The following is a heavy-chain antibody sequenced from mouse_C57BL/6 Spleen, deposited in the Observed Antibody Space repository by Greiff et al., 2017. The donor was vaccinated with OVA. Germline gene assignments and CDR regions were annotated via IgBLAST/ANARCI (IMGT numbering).Heavy chain of an antibody. J-gene: IGHJ4*01. Sequence: EVQGVESGGGLVKPGGSLKLSCAASGFTFSDYGMHWVRQAPEKGLEWVAYISSGSSTIYYADTVKGRFTISRDNAKNTLFLQMTSLRSEDTAMYYCARNYGSPYYYAMDYWGQGTSVTVSS. V-gene: IGHV5-17*01. D-gene: IGHD1-1*01. CDR2: ISSGSSTI. CDR1: GFTFSDYG. CDR3: ARNYGSPYYYAMDY.